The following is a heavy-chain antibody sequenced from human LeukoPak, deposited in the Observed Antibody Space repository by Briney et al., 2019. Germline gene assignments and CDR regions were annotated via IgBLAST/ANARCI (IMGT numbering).Heavy chain of an antibody. V-gene: IGHV4-61*01. CDR1: GGSVSSGSHP. CDR3: ARDNWGSLDY. D-gene: IGHD7-27*01. Sequence: PSETLSLTCTVPGGSVSSGSHPWSWIRQPPGKGLEWIGYSSNSGCTNCNPSLKSRVTITVDTSKNQFSLKLTSVTAADTAVFYCARDNWGSLDYWGQGILVTVSS. J-gene: IGHJ4*02. CDR2: SSNSGCT.